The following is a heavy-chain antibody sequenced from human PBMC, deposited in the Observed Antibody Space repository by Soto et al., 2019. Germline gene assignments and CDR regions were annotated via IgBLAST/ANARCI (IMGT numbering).Heavy chain of an antibody. Sequence: ASVKVSCKASGYTFTSYYMHWVRQAPGQGLEWMGIINPSGGSTSYAQKFQGRVTMTTDTSTSTAYMELSSLRSDDTAVYYCARVVAVAGTFDYWGQGTLVTVSS. D-gene: IGHD6-19*01. V-gene: IGHV1-46*01. CDR3: ARVVAVAGTFDY. CDR1: GYTFTSYY. CDR2: INPSGGST. J-gene: IGHJ4*02.